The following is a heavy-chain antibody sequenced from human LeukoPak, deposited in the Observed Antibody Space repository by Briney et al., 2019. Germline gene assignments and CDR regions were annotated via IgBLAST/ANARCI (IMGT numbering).Heavy chain of an antibody. Sequence: SSVKVSCKASGGTFSSYAISWVRQAPGQGLEWMGGIIPIFGTANYAQKFQGRVTITADESTSTAYVELSSLRSEDTAVYYCARENPTPSAFDIWGQGTMVTVSS. J-gene: IGHJ3*02. CDR2: IIPIFGTA. D-gene: IGHD1-14*01. V-gene: IGHV1-69*01. CDR1: GGTFSSYA. CDR3: ARENPTPSAFDI.